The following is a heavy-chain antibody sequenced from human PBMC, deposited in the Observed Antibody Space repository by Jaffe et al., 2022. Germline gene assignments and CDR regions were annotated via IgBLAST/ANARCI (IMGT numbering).Heavy chain of an antibody. D-gene: IGHD3-10*01. V-gene: IGHV3-30*02. Sequence: QVQLVESGGGVVQPGGSLRLSCAASGFTFSSYGMHWVRQAPGKGLEWVAFIRYDGSNKYYADSVKGRFTISRDNSKNTLYLQMNSLRAEDTAVYYCAKEGYYYGSGSYYYFDYWGQGTLVTVSS. CDR2: IRYDGSNK. J-gene: IGHJ4*02. CDR3: AKEGYYYGSGSYYYFDY. CDR1: GFTFSSYG.